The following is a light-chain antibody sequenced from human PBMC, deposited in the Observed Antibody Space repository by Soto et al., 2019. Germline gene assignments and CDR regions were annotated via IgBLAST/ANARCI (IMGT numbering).Light chain of an antibody. CDR2: GDT. CDR3: CSFEDSLTWV. Sequence: QSAPTQPASVSGSPGQWITISCTGASSDLGRFKFVSWYQQHPGKAPKLLIYGDTSRPSGISNRFSGSKSGDAASLTISGLQAEDEADYYCCSFEDSLTWVFGGGTKLTVL. J-gene: IGLJ3*02. V-gene: IGLV2-23*01. CDR1: SSDLGRFKF.